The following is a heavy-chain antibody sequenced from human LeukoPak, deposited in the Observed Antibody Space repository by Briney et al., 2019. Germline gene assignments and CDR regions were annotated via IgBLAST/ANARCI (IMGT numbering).Heavy chain of an antibody. V-gene: IGHV1-69*05. CDR2: IIPIFSTA. Sequence: GSSVKVSCKASGGTFSSYAISWVRQAPGQGLEWMGRIIPIFSTANYAQKFQGRVTITTDESTSTAYMELSSLRSEDTAVYYCARGPHCSSTSCPRTRITGTLDYWGQGTLVTVSS. J-gene: IGHJ4*02. CDR1: GGTFSSYA. D-gene: IGHD2-2*01. CDR3: ARGPHCSSTSCPRTRITGTLDY.